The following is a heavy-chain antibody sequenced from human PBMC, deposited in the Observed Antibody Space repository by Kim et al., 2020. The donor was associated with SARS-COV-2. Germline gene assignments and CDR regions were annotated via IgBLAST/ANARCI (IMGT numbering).Heavy chain of an antibody. D-gene: IGHD3-10*01. Sequence: GESLKISCKGSGYSFTSYWIGWVRQMPGKGLEWMGIIYPGDSDTRYSPSFQGQVTISADKSISTAYLQWSSLKASDTAMYYCARLRRREELWFGIDYWGQGTLVTVSS. J-gene: IGHJ4*02. CDR1: GYSFTSYW. CDR3: ARLRRREELWFGIDY. V-gene: IGHV5-51*01. CDR2: IYPGDSDT.